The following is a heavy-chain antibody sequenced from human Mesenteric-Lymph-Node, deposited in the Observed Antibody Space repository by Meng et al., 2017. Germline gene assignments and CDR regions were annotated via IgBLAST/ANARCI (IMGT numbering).Heavy chain of an antibody. CDR1: GYTLTSYY. J-gene: IGHJ3*02. CDR3: ARRNLLTQGATLLAENHGFDI. CDR2: INPSGGST. V-gene: IGHV1-46*01. D-gene: IGHD2-15*01. Sequence: ASVKVSCKASGYTLTSYYMHWVRQAPGQGLEWMGIINPSGGSTSYAQKFQGRVTMTRDTSTSTVYMELSSLRSEDTAVYYCARRNLLTQGATLLAENHGFDIWGQGTMVTVSS.